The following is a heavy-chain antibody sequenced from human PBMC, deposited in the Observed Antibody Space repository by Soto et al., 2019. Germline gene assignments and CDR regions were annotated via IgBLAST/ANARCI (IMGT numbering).Heavy chain of an antibody. Sequence: LRLSCAASGFTVSSSYMSWVRQAPGKGLEWVSVIYSGGSTCYADSVKGRFTISRDNSKNTLYLQMNSLRAEDTAVYYCARDRGSSWAPNFDYWGQGTLVTVSS. CDR1: GFTVSSSY. D-gene: IGHD6-13*01. CDR2: IYSGGST. J-gene: IGHJ4*02. CDR3: ARDRGSSWAPNFDY. V-gene: IGHV3-53*01.